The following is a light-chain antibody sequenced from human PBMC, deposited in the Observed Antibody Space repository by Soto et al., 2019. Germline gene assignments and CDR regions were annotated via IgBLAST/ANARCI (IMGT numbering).Light chain of an antibody. CDR1: QGISSY. CDR2: DAS. Sequence: AIRMTQSPSSLSSSTGERVTLTCRASQGISSYLAWYQQKPGKAPKLLIYDASTLQSGVPSRFSGSGSGTDFTLTISCLQSEDFATYYCQQYYSYPWTFGQGTKVEIK. CDR3: QQYYSYPWT. V-gene: IGKV1-8*01. J-gene: IGKJ1*01.